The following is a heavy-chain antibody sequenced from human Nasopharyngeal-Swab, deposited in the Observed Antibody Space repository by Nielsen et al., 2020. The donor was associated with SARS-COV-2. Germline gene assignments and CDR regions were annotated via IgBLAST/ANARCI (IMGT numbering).Heavy chain of an antibody. CDR3: ARAPCCSAFDS. CDR1: GFTFSSYS. D-gene: IGHD3-10*02. CDR2: ISHDGTT. Sequence: ESLKISCAASGFTFSSYSMNWVRQAPGKGLEWIGEISHDGTTNYNPSLKSRVTISKDTSKNQFSLKMSSVTAADTALYYCARAPCCSAFDSWGQGALVTVSS. V-gene: IGHV4-34*01. J-gene: IGHJ4*02.